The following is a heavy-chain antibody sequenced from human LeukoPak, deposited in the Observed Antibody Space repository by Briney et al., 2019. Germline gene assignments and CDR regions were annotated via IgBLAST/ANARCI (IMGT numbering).Heavy chain of an antibody. CDR1: GYSISTSYY. CDR2: IYHSGNT. CDR3: ARGNHGYGEPYYFDT. D-gene: IGHD4-17*01. J-gene: IGHJ4*02. V-gene: IGHV4-38-2*02. Sequence: PSETLSLTCTVSGYSISTSYYWGWIRQPPGKGLEWIGSIYHSGNTYYNPSLKSRVTISVDTSKNQFSLKLGSVTAADTAVYYCARGNHGYGEPYYFDTWGQGTLVTVSS.